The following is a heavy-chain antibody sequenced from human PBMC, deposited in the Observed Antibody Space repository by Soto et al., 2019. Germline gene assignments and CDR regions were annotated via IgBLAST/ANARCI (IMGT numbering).Heavy chain of an antibody. J-gene: IGHJ6*02. CDR1: GYTFTTYD. CDR3: ARDPYHVLMVNAPNLYGIYV. CDR2: ISTYNGNT. V-gene: IGHV1-18*01. D-gene: IGHD2-8*01. Sequence: QVQLVQSGAEVKKPGASVKVSCKASGYTFTTYDISWVRQAPGQGLEWMGRISTYNGNTNYPQSLQGRLTMTTDTSTTTAYMELTSLRSDDTAVYYCARDPYHVLMVNAPNLYGIYVWGQGTTVTVSS.